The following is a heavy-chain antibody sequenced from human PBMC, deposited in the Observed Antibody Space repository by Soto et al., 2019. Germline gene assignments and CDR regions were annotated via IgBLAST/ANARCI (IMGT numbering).Heavy chain of an antibody. CDR3: ARGDFFGP. CDR1: GDSITNYF. D-gene: IGHD3-3*01. V-gene: IGHV4-59*01. CDR2: IYYTGTT. J-gene: IGHJ5*02. Sequence: QVQLQESGPGLVRPSETLSLTCTVSGDSITNYFWSWIRQPPGKGLEWIANIYYTGTTNYNPSLKRRVSISVDPSKNQFSLKLSSVTAADTAVYYCARGDFFGPWGQGTLVTVSS.